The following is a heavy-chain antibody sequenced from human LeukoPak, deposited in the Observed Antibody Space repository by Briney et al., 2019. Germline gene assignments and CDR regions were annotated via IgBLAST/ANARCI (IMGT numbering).Heavy chain of an antibody. Sequence: PGGSLRLSCATSGFTFGNYYMSWIRQAPGKGLEWVSYISRGDGPMYYADSVKGRFTISRDNAKNSLYLQMNSLRAEDTAVYYSARGDWFLDYWGQGTLVTVSS. D-gene: IGHD3-3*01. J-gene: IGHJ4*02. CDR1: GFTFGNYY. CDR2: ISRGDGPM. CDR3: ARGDWFLDY. V-gene: IGHV3-11*04.